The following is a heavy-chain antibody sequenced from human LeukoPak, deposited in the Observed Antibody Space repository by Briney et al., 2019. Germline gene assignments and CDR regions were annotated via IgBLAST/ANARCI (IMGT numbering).Heavy chain of an antibody. J-gene: IGHJ6*02. CDR2: INPNSGGT. CDR3: ARDQAAAGTNYYYYGMDV. CDR1: GYTFTGYY. V-gene: IGHV1-2*02. Sequence: ASVKVSCKASGYTFTGYYMHWVRQAPGQGLEWMGWINPNSGGTNYAQKFQGRVTMTRDTSISTAYMELSRLRFDDTAVYYCARDQAAAGTNYYYYGMDVWGQGTTVTVSS. D-gene: IGHD6-13*01.